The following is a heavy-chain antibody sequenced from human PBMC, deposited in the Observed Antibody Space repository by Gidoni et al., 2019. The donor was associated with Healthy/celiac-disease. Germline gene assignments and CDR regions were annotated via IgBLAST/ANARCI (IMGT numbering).Heavy chain of an antibody. CDR1: GFTFSSYS. CDR3: ASTGSSGYWDAFDI. Sequence: EVQLVASGGGLVQPGGSLRLSCAASGFTFSSYSMNWVRQAPGKGLEWVSYISSSSSTIYYADSVKGRFTISRDNAKNSLYLQMNSLRAEDTAVYYCASTGSSGYWDAFDIWGQGTMVTVSS. J-gene: IGHJ3*02. CDR2: ISSSSSTI. D-gene: IGHD3-22*01. V-gene: IGHV3-48*01.